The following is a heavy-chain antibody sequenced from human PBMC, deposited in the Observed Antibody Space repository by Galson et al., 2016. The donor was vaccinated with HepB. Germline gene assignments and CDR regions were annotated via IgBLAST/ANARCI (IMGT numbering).Heavy chain of an antibody. CDR3: SKDRQLWSRASTYFDT. CDR1: GFTFSSYA. D-gene: IGHD5-18*01. V-gene: IGHV3-23*01. J-gene: IGHJ4*02. CDR2: ISGSGASR. Sequence: SLRLSCAASGFTFSSYAMSWVRQAPGKGLEWVSGISGSGASRDYADSVKGRFIISRDTYKSTLYLEMSSLTAEDTAIYYCSKDRQLWSRASTYFDTWGQGALVTVSS.